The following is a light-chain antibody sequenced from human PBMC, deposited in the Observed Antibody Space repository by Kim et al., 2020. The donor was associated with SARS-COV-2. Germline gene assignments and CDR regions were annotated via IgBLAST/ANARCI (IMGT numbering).Light chain of an antibody. CDR2: GAS. V-gene: IGKV3-20*01. Sequence: WSPGKRATLSCRASQSVSSSYLDWCQQKPGQAPRLLIHGASSRATGIPDRFSGSGSGTDFSLTISRLEPEDFAVYYCQQYGSSPRTFGQGTKLEI. J-gene: IGKJ2*01. CDR1: QSVSSSY. CDR3: QQYGSSPRT.